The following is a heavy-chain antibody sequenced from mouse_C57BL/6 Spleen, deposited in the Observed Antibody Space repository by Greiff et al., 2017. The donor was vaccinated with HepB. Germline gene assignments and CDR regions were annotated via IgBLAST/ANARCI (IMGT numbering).Heavy chain of an antibody. V-gene: IGHV14-4*01. CDR2: IDPENGDT. CDR1: GFNIKDDY. J-gene: IGHJ3*01. Sequence: EVKLMESGAELVRPGASVKLSCTASGFNIKDDYMHWVKQRPEQGLEWIGWIDPENGDTEYASKFQGKATITADTSSNTAYLQLSSLTSEDTAVYYCTKETAQAIAWFAYWGQGTLVTVSA. D-gene: IGHD3-2*02. CDR3: TKETAQAIAWFAY.